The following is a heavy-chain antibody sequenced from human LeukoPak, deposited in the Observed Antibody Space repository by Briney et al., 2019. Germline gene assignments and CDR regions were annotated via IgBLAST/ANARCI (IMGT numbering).Heavy chain of an antibody. CDR1: GFTFSSYS. V-gene: IGHV3-21*01. J-gene: IGHJ4*02. Sequence: PGGSLRLSCAASGFTFSSYSMNWVRQAPGKGLEWVSSISSSSSYIYYADSVKGRFTISRDNAKNSLYLQMNSLRAEDTAVYYCARVRTDFDWLLCANYWGQGTLVTVSS. CDR2: ISSSSSYI. D-gene: IGHD3-9*01. CDR3: ARVRTDFDWLLCANY.